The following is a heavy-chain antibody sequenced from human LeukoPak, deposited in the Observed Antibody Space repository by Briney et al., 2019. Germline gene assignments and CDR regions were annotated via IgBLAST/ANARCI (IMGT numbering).Heavy chain of an antibody. CDR2: ISYDGSNK. V-gene: IGHV3-30-3*01. CDR1: GFTFSSYA. Sequence: GGSLRLSCAASGFTFSSYAMHWVRQAPGKGLEWVAVISYDGSNKYYADSVKGRFTISRDNSKNTLYLQMNSLRAEDTAVYYCARDWGYYGSGSSYPTDYWGQGTLVTVSS. CDR3: ARDWGYYGSGSSYPTDY. J-gene: IGHJ4*02. D-gene: IGHD3-10*01.